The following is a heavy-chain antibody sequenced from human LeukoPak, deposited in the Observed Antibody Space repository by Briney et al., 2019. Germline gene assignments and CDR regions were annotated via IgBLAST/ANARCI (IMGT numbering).Heavy chain of an antibody. Sequence: GGSLRLSCAASGFTFSSYGMNWVRQAPGKGLEWVSSISSSSSYIYYADSVKGRFTISRDNAKNSLYLQMNSLRAEDTAVYYCAREGVTMVRGEKAAFDYWGQGTLVTVSS. CDR2: ISSSSSYI. CDR3: AREGVTMVRGEKAAFDY. CDR1: GFTFSSYG. V-gene: IGHV3-21*01. D-gene: IGHD3-10*01. J-gene: IGHJ4*02.